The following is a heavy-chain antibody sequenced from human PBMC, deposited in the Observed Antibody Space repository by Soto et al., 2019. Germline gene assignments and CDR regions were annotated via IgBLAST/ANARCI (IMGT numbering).Heavy chain of an antibody. CDR3: ARHLTIFLLSAIGY. V-gene: IGHV3-33*01. D-gene: IGHD3-3*01. J-gene: IGHJ4*02. Sequence: GGSLRLSCAASGFTFSSYGMHWVRQAPGKGLEWVAVIWYDGSNKYYADSVKGRFTISRDNSKNTLYLQMNSLRAEDTAVYYCARHLTIFLLSAIGYWGQGTLVTVSS. CDR1: GFTFSSYG. CDR2: IWYDGSNK.